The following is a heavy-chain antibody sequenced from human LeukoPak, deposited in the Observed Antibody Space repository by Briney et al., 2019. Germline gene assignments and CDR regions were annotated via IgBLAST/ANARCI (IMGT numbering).Heavy chain of an antibody. CDR2: VSSYNGNT. J-gene: IGHJ4*02. V-gene: IGHV1-18*01. D-gene: IGHD3-16*01. Sequence: ASVKVSCKASGYTFTRHGLSWVRQAPGQGLEWMGWVSSYNGNTNYAQKFQDRVTMTTDTSTSTAYMELRSLRSDDAAVYFCARDIALGESYYFDYWGQGTLVTVSS. CDR3: ARDIALGESYYFDY. CDR1: GYTFTRHG.